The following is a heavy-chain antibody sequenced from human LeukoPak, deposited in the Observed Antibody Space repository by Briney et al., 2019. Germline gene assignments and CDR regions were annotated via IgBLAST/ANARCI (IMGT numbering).Heavy chain of an antibody. D-gene: IGHD2/OR15-2a*01. Sequence: GGSLRLSCAASGFTFSRNWMHWVRQAPGKGLVWVSHVKGDGSITTYAESVKGRFTISRDNAKNTLYLQMDSLRAEDTAVYYCIAEIILVTGTHFDHWGQGTLVTVSS. CDR1: GFTFSRNW. V-gene: IGHV3-74*03. J-gene: IGHJ4*02. CDR2: VKGDGSIT. CDR3: IAEIILVTGTHFDH.